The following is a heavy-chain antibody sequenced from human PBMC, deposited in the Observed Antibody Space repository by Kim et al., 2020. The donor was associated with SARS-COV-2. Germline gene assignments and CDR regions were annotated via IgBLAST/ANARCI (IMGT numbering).Heavy chain of an antibody. D-gene: IGHD6-19*01. Sequence: NYNPSLKSRVTISVDTSKNQFSLKLSSVTAADTAVYYCARGLAVAGPFDYWGQGTLVTVSS. CDR3: ARGLAVAGPFDY. J-gene: IGHJ4*02. V-gene: IGHV4-59*09.